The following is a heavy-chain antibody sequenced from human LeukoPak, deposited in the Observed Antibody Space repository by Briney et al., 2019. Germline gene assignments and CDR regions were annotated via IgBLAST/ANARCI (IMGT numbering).Heavy chain of an antibody. V-gene: IGHV1-69*01. J-gene: IGHJ4*02. Sequence: SVKVSCKASGGSFSNYAISWVRQAPGQGLEWMGGIVPILSTTNCARKFQGRVTMTAGESTSTAYMELSSLRSDDTAVYYCAGRHDDYDSSGYYYYFDYWGQGTLVTVSS. CDR1: GGSFSNYA. CDR3: AGRHDDYDSSGYYYYFDY. CDR2: IVPILSTT. D-gene: IGHD3-22*01.